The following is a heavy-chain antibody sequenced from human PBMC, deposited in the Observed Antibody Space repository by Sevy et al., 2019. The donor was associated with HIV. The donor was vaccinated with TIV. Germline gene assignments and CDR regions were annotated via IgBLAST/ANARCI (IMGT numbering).Heavy chain of an antibody. CDR3: ARERTYLFDY. Sequence: GGSLRLSCVASGFTFGSYGMLWVRQAPDKGLEWVADIWFDGSNIHYADSVRGRFTISRDNSKNTLSLHMSSLRVEDTAVYYCARERTYLFDYCGQGTLVTVSS. V-gene: IGHV3-33*01. CDR2: IWFDGSNI. J-gene: IGHJ4*02. CDR1: GFTFGSYG.